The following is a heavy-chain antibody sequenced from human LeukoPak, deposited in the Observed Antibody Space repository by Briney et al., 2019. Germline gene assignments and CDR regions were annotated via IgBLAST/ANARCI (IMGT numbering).Heavy chain of an antibody. CDR3: VRGAPYYYLDV. J-gene: IGHJ6*03. Sequence: SETLSLTCTVSGGSISSYYWSWIRQPPGKGLEWIGYIYYSGSTNYNPSLKSRVTISVDTSKNQFSLKLSSVTAADTALYYCVRGAPYYYLDVWGEGTTVTVSS. CDR2: IYYSGST. V-gene: IGHV4-59*01. CDR1: GGSISSYY.